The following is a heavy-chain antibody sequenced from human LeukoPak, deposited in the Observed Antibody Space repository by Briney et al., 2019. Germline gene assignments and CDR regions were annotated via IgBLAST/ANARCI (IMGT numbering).Heavy chain of an antibody. J-gene: IGHJ4*02. CDR3: AGGRLGFSYGY. Sequence: PSETLSLTCAVYGGSFSGHYWGSIRQPPGKGLEWIGEINLSGRPNYHPSPKSRVTISGDTSKKQFSLKLTSVTAADTAVYYCAGGRLGFSYGYWGQGALVTVSS. V-gene: IGHV4-34*01. CDR1: GGSFSGHY. CDR2: INLSGRP. D-gene: IGHD5-18*01.